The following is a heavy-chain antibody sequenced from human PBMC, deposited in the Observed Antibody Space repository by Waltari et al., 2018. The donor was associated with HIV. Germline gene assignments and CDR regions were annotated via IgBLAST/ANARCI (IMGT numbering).Heavy chain of an antibody. V-gene: IGHV3-33*01. CDR2: IWYDGSNK. CDR3: ARGGYSYSLDY. D-gene: IGHD5-18*01. Sequence: QVQLVESGGGVVQPGRSLRLSCAASGFTFSSYGLHWVRQAPGKGLEWVAVIWYDGSNKYYADSVKGRFTISRDNSKNTLYLQMNSRRAEDTAVYYCARGGYSYSLDYWGQGTLVTVSS. J-gene: IGHJ4*02. CDR1: GFTFSSYG.